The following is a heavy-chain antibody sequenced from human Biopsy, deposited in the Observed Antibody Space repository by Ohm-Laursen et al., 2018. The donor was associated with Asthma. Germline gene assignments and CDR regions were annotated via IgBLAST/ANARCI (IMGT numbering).Heavy chain of an antibody. CDR1: GGSITDPNMY. V-gene: IGHV4-39*01. CDR2: ISDSGAT. CDR3: AAMTIADPYDFWSASYNWFDP. D-gene: IGHD3-3*01. J-gene: IGHJ5*02. Sequence: SDTLSLTCSVSGGSITDPNMYWGWVRQPPGKGLEWVGSISDSGATYYRPSLESRLTLSLHTSNNQFSLRLDSVTAADTAVYYCAAMTIADPYDFWSASYNWFDPWGQGTLVTVSS.